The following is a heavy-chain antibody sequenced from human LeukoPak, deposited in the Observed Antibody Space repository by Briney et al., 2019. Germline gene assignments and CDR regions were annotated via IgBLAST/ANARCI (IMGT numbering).Heavy chain of an antibody. CDR2: IYYSGST. CDR3: ARVIGGYSGYDSPYYFDY. V-gene: IGHV4-59*11. D-gene: IGHD5-12*01. Sequence: SETLSLTCTVSGGSISSHYWSWIRQPPGKGLEWIGYIYYSGSTNYNPSLKSRVTISVDTSKNQFSLKLSSVTAADMAVYYCARVIGGYSGYDSPYYFDYWGQGTLVTVSS. CDR1: GGSISSHY. J-gene: IGHJ4*02.